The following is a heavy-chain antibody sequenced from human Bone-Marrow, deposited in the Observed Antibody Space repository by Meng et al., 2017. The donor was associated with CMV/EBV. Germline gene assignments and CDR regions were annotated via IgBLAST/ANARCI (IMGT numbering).Heavy chain of an antibody. V-gene: IGHV3-30*09. CDR3: AKVVLGDYYYYGMDV. CDR1: GFSFSTYA. CDR2: ISYDGGNK. J-gene: IGHJ6*02. D-gene: IGHD2-8*02. Sequence: GGSLRLSCAASGFSFSTYAMHWVRQAPGKGLEWVALISYDGGNKYYADSVKGRFAISRDNSKNTMYLQMNSLRVEDTAVYYCAKVVLGDYYYYGMDVWGQGTTVTVPS.